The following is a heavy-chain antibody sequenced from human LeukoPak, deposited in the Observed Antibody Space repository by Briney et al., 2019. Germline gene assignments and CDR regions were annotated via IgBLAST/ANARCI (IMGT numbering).Heavy chain of an antibody. CDR1: GGTFSSYA. Sequence: SVKVSCKASGGTFSSYAISWVRQAPGQGLEWMGGIIPIFGTANYAQKFQGRVTITADESTSTAYMELSSLRSEDTVVYYCASHPLDYYDSSGYYGSFDYWGQGPWSPSPQ. CDR3: ASHPLDYYDSSGYYGSFDY. D-gene: IGHD3-22*01. V-gene: IGHV1-69*13. CDR2: IIPIFGTA. J-gene: IGHJ4*02.